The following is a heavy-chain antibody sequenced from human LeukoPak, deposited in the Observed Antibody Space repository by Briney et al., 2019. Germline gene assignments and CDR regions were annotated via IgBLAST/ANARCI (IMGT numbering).Heavy chain of an antibody. CDR3: ARASRRRGPTYYDILTEIDY. CDR1: GFTFSSYS. V-gene: IGHV3-21*01. J-gene: IGHJ4*02. Sequence: GGSLRLSCAASGFTFSSYSMNWIRQAPGKGLEWVSSISSSSSYIYYADSVKGRFTISRDNAKNSLYLQMNSLRAEDTAVYYCARASRRRGPTYYDILTEIDYWGQGTLVTVSS. D-gene: IGHD3-9*01. CDR2: ISSSSSYI.